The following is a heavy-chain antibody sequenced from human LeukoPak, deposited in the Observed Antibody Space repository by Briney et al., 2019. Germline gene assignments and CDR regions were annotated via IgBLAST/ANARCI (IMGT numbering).Heavy chain of an antibody. Sequence: ASVKVSCKASGYTLLGYYLHWLRQAPGQGPEWMGLINPNSGGTNYSEKFQGRVTMTRDTSLSPASMVLSRLSSDDPAVYYCARGSGYDFRAFDSWSQGTMVTVSS. CDR3: ARGSGYDFRAFDS. CDR1: GYTLLGYY. D-gene: IGHD5-12*01. J-gene: IGHJ3*02. CDR2: INPNSGGT. V-gene: IGHV1-2*02.